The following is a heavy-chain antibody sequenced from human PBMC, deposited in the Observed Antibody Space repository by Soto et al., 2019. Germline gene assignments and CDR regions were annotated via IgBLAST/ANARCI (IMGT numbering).Heavy chain of an antibody. Sequence: GGSLRLSCAASGFTFSSYGMYWVRQAPGKGLEWVAVIWYDGSNKYYADSVKGRFTISRDNSKNTLYLQMNSLRAEDTAVYYCARVRIIDWLLDYWGQGTLVTVSS. CDR3: ARVRIIDWLLDY. J-gene: IGHJ4*02. CDR2: IWYDGSNK. CDR1: GFTFSSYG. V-gene: IGHV3-33*01. D-gene: IGHD3-9*01.